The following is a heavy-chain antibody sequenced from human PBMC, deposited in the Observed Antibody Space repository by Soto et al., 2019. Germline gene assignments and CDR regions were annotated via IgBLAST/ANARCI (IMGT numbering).Heavy chain of an antibody. CDR1: GFTFSSYE. D-gene: IGHD4-17*01. CDR2: ISSSGSTM. J-gene: IGHJ4*02. V-gene: IGHV3-48*03. CDR3: ASVPYGDPFDY. Sequence: GVLRLSCAASGFTFSSYEMNWVRQAPGKGLEWVSYISSSGSTMYYADSVKGRFTISRDNAKNSLYLQMNSLRAEDTAVYYCASVPYGDPFDYWGQGTLVTVSS.